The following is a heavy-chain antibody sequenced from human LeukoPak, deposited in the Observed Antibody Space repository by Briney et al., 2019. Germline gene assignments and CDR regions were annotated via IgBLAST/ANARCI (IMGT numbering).Heavy chain of an antibody. J-gene: IGHJ4*02. CDR1: GFTFSSYS. CDR3: AKGRTRGD. Sequence: PGGSLRLSCAASGFTFSSYSMNWVRQAPGKGLEWVSYISSSSRTIYYADSVKGRFTISRDNAKKSLYLQMNSLRAEDTAVYYCAKGRTRGDWGQGTLVTVSS. CDR2: ISSSSRTI. D-gene: IGHD3-10*01. V-gene: IGHV3-48*01.